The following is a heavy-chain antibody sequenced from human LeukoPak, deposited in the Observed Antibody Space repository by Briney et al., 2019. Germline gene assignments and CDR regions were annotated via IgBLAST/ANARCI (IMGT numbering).Heavy chain of an antibody. J-gene: IGHJ6*03. CDR2: ISHSGST. V-gene: IGHV4-34*01. Sequence: SETLSLTCAVYGVSFSGYYWSWIRQPPGKGLEWVGEISHSGSTNYNPSLKSRVTISVDTSKNQFSLKLSSVTAADTAVYYCARARYDFWSGLDYYYYMDVWGKGTTVTVSS. D-gene: IGHD3-3*01. CDR3: ARARYDFWSGLDYYYYMDV. CDR1: GVSFSGYY.